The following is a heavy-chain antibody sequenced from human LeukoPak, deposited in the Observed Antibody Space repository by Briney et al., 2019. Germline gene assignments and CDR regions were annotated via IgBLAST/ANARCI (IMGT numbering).Heavy chain of an antibody. Sequence: SETLSLTCTVSGGSISSYYWSWIRQPPGKGLEWIGYIYYSGSTNYNPSLKSRVTISVDTSKNQFSLKLSSVTAADTAVYYCARGVGHMVRGVIDAFDIWGQGTMVTVSS. V-gene: IGHV4-59*12. D-gene: IGHD3-10*01. CDR1: GGSISSYY. CDR3: ARGVGHMVRGVIDAFDI. CDR2: IYYSGST. J-gene: IGHJ3*02.